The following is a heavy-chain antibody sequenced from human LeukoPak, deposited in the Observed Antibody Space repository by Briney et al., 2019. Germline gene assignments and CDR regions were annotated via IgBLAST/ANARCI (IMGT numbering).Heavy chain of an antibody. CDR2: INWNGGST. J-gene: IGHJ6*03. V-gene: IGHV3-20*04. CDR1: GFIFDDYG. CDR3: ARGGALRPYYYYYYMDV. Sequence: GGSLRLSCAASGFIFDDYGMNWVRQAPGKGLEWVSGINWNGGSTGYADSVKGRFTISRDNAKNSLYLQMNSLRAEDTALYYCARGGALRPYYYYYYMDVWGKGTTVTVSS. D-gene: IGHD4-17*01.